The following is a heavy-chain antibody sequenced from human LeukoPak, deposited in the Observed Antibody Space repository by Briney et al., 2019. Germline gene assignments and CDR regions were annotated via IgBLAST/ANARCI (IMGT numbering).Heavy chain of an antibody. D-gene: IGHD4-17*01. Sequence: QPGGSLRLSCGASGFTFRTYGMHWVRQAPGKGLEWVAMISDDGMKKSHADSVKGRFTISRDNSKNTVYLQMISPRAEDTAVYYCANEYYGDLFWGQGTLVTVSS. J-gene: IGHJ4*02. V-gene: IGHV3-30*18. CDR3: ANEYYGDLF. CDR2: ISDDGMKK. CDR1: GFTFRTYG.